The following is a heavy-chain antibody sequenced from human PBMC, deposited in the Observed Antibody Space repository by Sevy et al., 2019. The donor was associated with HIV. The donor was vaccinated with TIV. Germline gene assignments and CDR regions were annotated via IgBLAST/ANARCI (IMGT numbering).Heavy chain of an antibody. CDR3: ARTYYYGSGSPRVGYYYYMDV. J-gene: IGHJ6*03. D-gene: IGHD3-10*01. CDR1: GYSFTSYW. CDR2: IYPGDSDT. Sequence: GESLKISCKGSGYSFTSYWIGWVRQMPGKGLEWMRIIYPGDSDTRYSPSFQGQVTISADKSISTAYLQWSSLKASDTAMYYCARTYYYGSGSPRVGYYYYMDVWGKGTTVTVSS. V-gene: IGHV5-51*01.